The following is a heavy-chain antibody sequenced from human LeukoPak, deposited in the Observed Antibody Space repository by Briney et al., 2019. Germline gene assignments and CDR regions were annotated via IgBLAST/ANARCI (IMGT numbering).Heavy chain of an antibody. Sequence: PSETPSLTCTVSGVSISSYYWSWIRQPPGKGLEWIGYIYYSGSTNYNPSLKSRVTISVDTSKNQFSLKLSSVTAADTAVYYCARDSCTNGVCYPNFDYWGQGTLVTVSS. V-gene: IGHV4-59*01. CDR2: IYYSGST. D-gene: IGHD2-8*01. CDR3: ARDSCTNGVCYPNFDY. CDR1: GVSISSYY. J-gene: IGHJ4*02.